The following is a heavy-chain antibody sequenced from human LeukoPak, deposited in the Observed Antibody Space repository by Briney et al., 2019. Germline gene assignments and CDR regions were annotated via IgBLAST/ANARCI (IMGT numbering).Heavy chain of an antibody. Sequence: SETLSLTCTVSGGSISSYYWSWIRQPPGKGLEWIGYIYYSGSTNYKSSLKSRVTISVDTSKNQFSLKLSSVTDADTAVYYCARTTEGGYSNGYFYYYYMDVWGKGTTVTISS. CDR2: IYYSGST. V-gene: IGHV4-59*01. J-gene: IGHJ6*03. CDR1: GGSISSYY. CDR3: ARTTEGGYSNGYFYYYYMDV. D-gene: IGHD4-11*01.